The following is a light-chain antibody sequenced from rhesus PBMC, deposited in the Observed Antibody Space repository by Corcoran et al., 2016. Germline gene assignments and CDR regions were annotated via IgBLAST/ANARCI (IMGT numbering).Light chain of an antibody. CDR1: QDISSW. V-gene: IGKV1-22*01. CDR2: KAS. J-gene: IGKJ4*01. Sequence: DIQMTQSPSSLSASVGDKVTITCRASQDISSWLAWYQQQPGKAPKLLIYKASSLQSGVPSRFSGRGSGTDFTLTISSLQPEDFATYFCLQFSSSPLTFGGGTKVDLK. CDR3: LQFSSSPLT.